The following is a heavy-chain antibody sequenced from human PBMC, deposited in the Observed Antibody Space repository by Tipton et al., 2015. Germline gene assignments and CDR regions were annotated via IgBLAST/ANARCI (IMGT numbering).Heavy chain of an antibody. V-gene: IGHV4-61*01. D-gene: IGHD1-1*01. CDR1: GGSVSTGNYY. CDR3: ARDLERGMDV. CDR2: ISFSHTT. J-gene: IGHJ6*02. Sequence: TLSLTCTVSGGSVSTGNYYWSWIPQPPSKGPEWIGYISFSHTTHYKPYLKSRITISLNTSKYQFSLKMSSVTATDTAVYFCARDLERGMDVCGQGTTVTVSS.